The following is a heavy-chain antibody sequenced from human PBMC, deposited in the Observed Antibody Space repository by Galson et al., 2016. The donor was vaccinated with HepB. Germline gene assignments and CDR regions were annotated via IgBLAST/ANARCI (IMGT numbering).Heavy chain of an antibody. D-gene: IGHD3-9*01. V-gene: IGHV3-21*01. Sequence: SLRLSCAASGFTFSSNTMNWVRQAPGKGLEWVSSITSSSSNIYYADSVKGRFITSRDNAKNSLYLQMNSLRAEDTAVYYCAREIGEGVDLRYFDWLNYYYYMDVWGKGTTVTVSS. J-gene: IGHJ6*03. CDR1: GFTFSSNT. CDR2: ITSSSSNI. CDR3: AREIGEGVDLRYFDWLNYYYYMDV.